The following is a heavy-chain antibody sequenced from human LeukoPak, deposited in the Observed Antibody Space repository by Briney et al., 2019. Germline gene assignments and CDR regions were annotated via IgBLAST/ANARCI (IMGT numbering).Heavy chain of an antibody. Sequence: PGGCLRLSCAGSGCTISNYCMSWVRQAPGKGLEWVANIKQTESERFYVDSVKDRFIISRDNAENSVYLQMNSLRDEDTAVYYCARRRFNYGWGMDVWGQETTVIVSS. CDR1: GCTISNYC. J-gene: IGHJ6*02. V-gene: IGHV3-7*01. CDR3: ARRRFNYGWGMDV. CDR2: IKQTESER. D-gene: IGHD5-18*01.